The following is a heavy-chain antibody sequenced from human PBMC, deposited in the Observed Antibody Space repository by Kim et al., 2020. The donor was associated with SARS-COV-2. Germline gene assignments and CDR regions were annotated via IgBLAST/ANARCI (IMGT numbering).Heavy chain of an antibody. D-gene: IGHD4-17*01. CDR1: GYTFTSYA. CDR3: ARDTVNLHYYYGTDV. V-gene: IGHV1-3*01. Sequence: ASVKVSCKASGYTFTSYAMHWVRQAPGQRLEWMGWSNAGNGNTKYSQKFQGRVTITRDTSASTAYMERSSPRSEDTAVYYCARDTVNLHYYYGTDVWGQG. J-gene: IGHJ6*02. CDR2: SNAGNGNT.